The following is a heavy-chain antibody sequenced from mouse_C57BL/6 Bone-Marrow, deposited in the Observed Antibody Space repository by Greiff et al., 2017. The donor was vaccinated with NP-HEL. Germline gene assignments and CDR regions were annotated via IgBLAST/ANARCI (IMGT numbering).Heavy chain of an antibody. J-gene: IGHJ4*01. CDR1: GYTFTSCG. D-gene: IGHD2-2*01. V-gene: IGHV1-81*01. Sequence: VQLQQSGAELARPGASVKLSCKASGYTFTSCGISWVKQRTGQGLEWIGEIYPRSGNTYYNEKFKGKATLTADKSSSTAYMELRSLTSEDSAVYFCARSGLRRAMDYWGQGTSVTVSS. CDR3: ARSGLRRAMDY. CDR2: IYPRSGNT.